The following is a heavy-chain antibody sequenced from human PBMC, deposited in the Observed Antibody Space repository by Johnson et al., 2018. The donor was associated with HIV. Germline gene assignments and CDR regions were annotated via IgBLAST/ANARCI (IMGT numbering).Heavy chain of an antibody. CDR3: ARAATIFGVITDYHDAFDV. CDR1: GFIFSSYG. CDR2: IRYDGYNK. J-gene: IGHJ3*01. Sequence: QVQLVESGGGVVQPGGSLRLYCATSGFIFSSYGIHWVRQAPGKGLEWVAFIRYDGYNKYYEDSVKGRFTISRDNSKNTLYLQMNSLRSEDTAVYYCARAATIFGVITDYHDAFDVWGQGTMVTVSS. D-gene: IGHD3-3*01. V-gene: IGHV3-30*02.